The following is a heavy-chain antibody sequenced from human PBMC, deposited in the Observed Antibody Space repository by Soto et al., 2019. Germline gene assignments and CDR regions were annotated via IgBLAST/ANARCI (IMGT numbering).Heavy chain of an antibody. D-gene: IGHD3-10*02. J-gene: IGHJ5*02. CDR3: ARAMGRQMMFPS. CDR1: GFIVSGTF. Sequence: PGGSLRLSCAASGFIVSGTFMSWVRQAPGEGLEWVSIIYSGGTTYYADSVKGRFTISRDNSKNTLYLQMHSLIAEDTAVYYCARAMGRQMMFPSWGRGTLVTVSS. CDR2: IYSGGTT. V-gene: IGHV3-53*01.